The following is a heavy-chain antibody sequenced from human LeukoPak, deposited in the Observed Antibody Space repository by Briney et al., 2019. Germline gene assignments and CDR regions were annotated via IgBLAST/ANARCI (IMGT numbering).Heavy chain of an antibody. D-gene: IGHD2-2*01. Sequence: PGGSLRLSCAAPGFTFSSYSMNWVRQAPGKGLEWVSSISSSSSYIYYADSVKGRFTISRDNAKNSLYLQMNSLRAEDTAVYYCASYALDAFDIWGQGTMVTVSS. CDR2: ISSSSSYI. V-gene: IGHV3-21*01. CDR1: GFTFSSYS. CDR3: ASYALDAFDI. J-gene: IGHJ3*02.